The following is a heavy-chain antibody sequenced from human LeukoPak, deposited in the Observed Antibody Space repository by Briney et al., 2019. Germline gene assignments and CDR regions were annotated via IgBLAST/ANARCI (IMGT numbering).Heavy chain of an antibody. CDR1: GFTFSSYG. Sequence: PGGSLRLSCAASGFTFSSYGMHWVRQAPGKGLEWVAVISYDGSNKYYADSVKGRFTISRDNSKNTLYLQMNSLRAEDTAVNYCAKPYSSSWRYFDYWGQGTLVTVSS. CDR3: AKPYSSSWRYFDY. V-gene: IGHV3-30*18. CDR2: ISYDGSNK. D-gene: IGHD6-13*01. J-gene: IGHJ4*02.